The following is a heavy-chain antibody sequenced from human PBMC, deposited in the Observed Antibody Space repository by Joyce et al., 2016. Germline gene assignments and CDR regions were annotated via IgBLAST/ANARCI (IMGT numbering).Heavy chain of an antibody. CDR3: AGDRSWEPINR. J-gene: IGHJ5*02. CDR1: GFTFNSYN. CDR2: ISSSGTYI. V-gene: IGHV3-21*02. D-gene: IGHD1-14*01. Sequence: EAQLVESGGGLVKPGGSLRLSCTASGFTFNSYNMNGVRQAPGKGLEWVSTISSSGTYIYAAASVNGRSTISRDNARNSGVLQMDSMRAADAGMYFWAGDRSWEPINRWGQGTLVTVSS.